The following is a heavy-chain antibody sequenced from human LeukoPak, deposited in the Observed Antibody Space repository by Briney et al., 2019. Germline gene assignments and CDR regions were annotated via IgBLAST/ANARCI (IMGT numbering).Heavy chain of an antibody. J-gene: IGHJ4*02. Sequence: SGTLSLTCAVSGGSISSSNWWSWVRPPPGKGLEWIGEIYHSGSTNYNPSLKSRVTISVDKSKNQFSLKLSSVTAADTAVYYCARDKPDFTYYYDSSGYYYFDYWGQGTLVTVSS. CDR2: IYHSGST. D-gene: IGHD3-22*01. V-gene: IGHV4-4*02. CDR3: ARDKPDFTYYYDSSGYYYFDY. CDR1: GGSISSSNW.